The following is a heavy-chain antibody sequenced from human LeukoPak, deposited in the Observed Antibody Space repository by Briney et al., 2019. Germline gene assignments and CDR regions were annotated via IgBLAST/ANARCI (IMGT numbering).Heavy chain of an antibody. Sequence: SETLSLTCTVSGGSISNYFWSWIRQPPGKGLEWIGSIYYSGSTNYNPSLKSRVTISVDTSKNQFSLKLSSVTAADTAVYYCARAWGYCSSSSCYGTYYYGMDVWGQGTTVTVSS. V-gene: IGHV4-59*01. J-gene: IGHJ6*02. D-gene: IGHD2-2*01. CDR2: IYYSGST. CDR3: ARAWGYCSSSSCYGTYYYGMDV. CDR1: GGSISNYF.